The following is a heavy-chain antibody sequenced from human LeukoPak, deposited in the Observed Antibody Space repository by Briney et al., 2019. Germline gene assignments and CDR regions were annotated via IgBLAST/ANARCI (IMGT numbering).Heavy chain of an antibody. CDR1: GGSISSYY. V-gene: IGHV4-59*01. CDR2: IYYSGST. CDR3: ARGYYDFWSGYYTLSWFDP. J-gene: IGHJ5*02. D-gene: IGHD3-3*01. Sequence: LSETLSLTCTVSGGSISSYYWSWIRQPPGKGLEWIGYIYYSGSTNYNPSLKSRVTISVDTSKNQFSPKLSSVTAADTAVYYCARGYYDFWSGYYTLSWFDPWGQGTLVTVSS.